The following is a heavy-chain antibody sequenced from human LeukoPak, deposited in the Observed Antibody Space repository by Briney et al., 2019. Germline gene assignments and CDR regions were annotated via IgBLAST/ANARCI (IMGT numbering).Heavy chain of an antibody. V-gene: IGHV3-33*01. CDR2: IWYDGSNK. D-gene: IGHD3-10*01. CDR1: GFTFSRYG. J-gene: IGHJ4*02. Sequence: GGSLRLSCAASGFTFSRYGMHWVRQAPGKGLKWVAVIWYDGSNKYYADSVKGRFTISRDNSKNTLYLQMNSLRAEDTAVYYCARDMVDGLKSRAGYFDYWGQGTLVTVSS. CDR3: ARDMVDGLKSRAGYFDY.